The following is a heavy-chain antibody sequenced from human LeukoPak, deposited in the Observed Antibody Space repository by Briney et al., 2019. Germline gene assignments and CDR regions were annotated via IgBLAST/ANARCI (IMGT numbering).Heavy chain of an antibody. Sequence: GGSLRLSCAASGFTFSSYSMNWVRQAPGKGLEWVSSISSSSSYIYYADSVKGRFTISRDNAKNSMYLQMNSLRAEDTAVYYCARAAHYYDSSGYYTPGAFDIWGQGTMVTVSS. CDR2: ISSSSSYI. D-gene: IGHD3-22*01. CDR3: ARAAHYYDSSGYYTPGAFDI. V-gene: IGHV3-21*01. CDR1: GFTFSSYS. J-gene: IGHJ3*02.